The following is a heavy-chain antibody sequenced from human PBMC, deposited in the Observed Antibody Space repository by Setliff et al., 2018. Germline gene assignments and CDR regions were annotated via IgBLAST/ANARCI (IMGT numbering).Heavy chain of an antibody. J-gene: IGHJ6*03. Sequence: ASVKVSCKASGYTFTGYYMHWVRQAPGQGLEWMGWMNPNSGNTGYAQKFQGRVTMTRNTSISTAYMELSSLRSEDTAVYYCAGGQPLVRKYYYYMDVWGKGTTVTVSS. CDR1: GYTFTGYY. CDR2: MNPNSGNT. D-gene: IGHD3-10*01. CDR3: AGGQPLVRKYYYYMDV. V-gene: IGHV1-8*02.